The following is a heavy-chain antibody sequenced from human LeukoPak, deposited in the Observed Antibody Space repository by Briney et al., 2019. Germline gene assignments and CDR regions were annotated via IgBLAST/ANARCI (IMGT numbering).Heavy chain of an antibody. CDR3: AREPRPRIQLWFVAPNYYYMDV. J-gene: IGHJ6*03. V-gene: IGHV3-21*01. D-gene: IGHD5-18*01. CDR2: ISSSSSYI. Sequence: PGGSLRLSCAASGFIFSSYNLNWVRQAPGKGLEWVSSISSSSSYIYYADSVKGRFTISRDNAKNSLYLQMNSLRAEDTAVYYCAREPRPRIQLWFVAPNYYYMDVWGKGTTVTVSS. CDR1: GFIFSSYN.